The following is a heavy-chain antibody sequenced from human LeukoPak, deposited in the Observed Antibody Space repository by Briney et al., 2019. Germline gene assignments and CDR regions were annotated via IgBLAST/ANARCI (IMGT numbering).Heavy chain of an antibody. CDR3: ASVPGETKKRAIDY. Sequence: QTGGSVRLSRVGSGFIFSNFWMHWVRQAPGKGLMWVSAIKTDGSSTSYVDSVKGRFTISRDNAKNSVDLQMNSLRAEDTAVYYCASVPGETKKRAIDYWGQGTLVTVSS. CDR2: IKTDGSST. CDR1: GFIFSNFW. J-gene: IGHJ4*02. V-gene: IGHV3-74*01. D-gene: IGHD3-10*01.